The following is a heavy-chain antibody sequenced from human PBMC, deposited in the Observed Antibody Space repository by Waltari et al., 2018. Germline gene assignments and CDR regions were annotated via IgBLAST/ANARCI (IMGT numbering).Heavy chain of an antibody. Sequence: QVQLVESGGGVVQPGRSLRLSCAASGFTFSSYGMHWARQAPGKGLEWVAVISYDGSNKYYADSVKGRFTISRDNSKNTLYLQMNSLRAEDTAVYYCAKENYLYYFDYWGQGTLVTVSS. D-gene: IGHD1-7*01. J-gene: IGHJ4*02. CDR3: AKENYLYYFDY. CDR1: GFTFSSYG. V-gene: IGHV3-30*18. CDR2: ISYDGSNK.